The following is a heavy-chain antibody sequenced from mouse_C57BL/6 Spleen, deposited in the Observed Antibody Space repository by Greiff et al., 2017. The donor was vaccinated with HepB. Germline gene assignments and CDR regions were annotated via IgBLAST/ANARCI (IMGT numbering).Heavy chain of an antibody. Sequence: VQLQQPGAELVKPGASVKLSCKASGYTSTSYWMQWVKQRPGQGLEWIGEIDPSDSYTNYNQKFKGKATLTVDTSSSTAYMQLSSLTSEDSAVYYCARWDYDYGGYWGQGTTLTVSS. CDR1: GYTSTSYW. D-gene: IGHD2-4*01. CDR2: IDPSDSYT. CDR3: ARWDYDYGGY. V-gene: IGHV1-50*01. J-gene: IGHJ2*01.